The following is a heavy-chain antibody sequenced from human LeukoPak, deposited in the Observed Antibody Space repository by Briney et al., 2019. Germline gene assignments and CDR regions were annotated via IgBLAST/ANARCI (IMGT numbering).Heavy chain of an antibody. CDR3: ARVYSGYDYWLPDFDY. CDR1: GGSFSGYY. CDR2: INHSGST. J-gene: IGHJ4*02. D-gene: IGHD5-12*01. V-gene: IGHV4-34*01. Sequence: SETLSLTCAVYGGSFSGYYWSWIRQPPGKGLEWIGEINHSGSTNYNPSLKSRVTISVDTSKNQFSLKLSSVTAADTAVYYCARVYSGYDYWLPDFDYWGQGTLVTVSS.